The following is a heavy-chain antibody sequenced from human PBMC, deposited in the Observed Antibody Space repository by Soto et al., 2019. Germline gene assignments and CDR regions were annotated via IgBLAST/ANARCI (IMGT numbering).Heavy chain of an antibody. J-gene: IGHJ4*02. V-gene: IGHV3-73*01. CDR3: TRGYSSGWSFDY. Sequence: GGSLRLSCAASGFTFSDATLNWVRQASGKGLEWVGRIRSKVNNYATAYDATLKGRFTVSRDDSKNTAYLQMNSLKTDDTAVYYCTRGYSSGWSFDYWGQGTLVTVSS. D-gene: IGHD6-19*01. CDR2: IRSKVNNYAT. CDR1: GFTFSDAT.